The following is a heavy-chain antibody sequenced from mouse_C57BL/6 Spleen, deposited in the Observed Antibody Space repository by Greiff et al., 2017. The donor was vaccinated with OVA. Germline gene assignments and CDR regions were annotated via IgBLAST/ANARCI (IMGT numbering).Heavy chain of an antibody. D-gene: IGHD2-4*01. CDR3: ARTGYYDYDGEGYYAMDY. V-gene: IGHV1-55*01. CDR2: IYPGSGST. J-gene: IGHJ4*01. CDR1: GYTFTSYW. Sequence: QVQLQQPGAELVKPGASVKMSCKASGYTFTSYWITWVKQRPGQGLEWIGDIYPGSGSTTYNEKFKSKATLTVDTSSSTAYMQLSSLTSEDSAVYYCARTGYYDYDGEGYYAMDYWGQGTSVTVSS.